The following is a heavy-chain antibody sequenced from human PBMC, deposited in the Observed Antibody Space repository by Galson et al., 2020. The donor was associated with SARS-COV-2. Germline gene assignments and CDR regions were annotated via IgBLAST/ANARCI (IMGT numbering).Heavy chain of an antibody. CDR3: ARASGSYFLGYFDS. J-gene: IGHJ4*02. D-gene: IGHD3-10*01. V-gene: IGHV3-23*01. CDR1: GVTFRSDA. CDR2: MSATGATT. Sequence: GGSLRLSCEASGVTFRSDAMHWVRQAPGRGLGCVAGMSATGATTYHADSVKGRFSISRDNSKNTLYLQMNSLRVDDTAIYFCARASGSYFLGYFDSWGQGTLVSVSS.